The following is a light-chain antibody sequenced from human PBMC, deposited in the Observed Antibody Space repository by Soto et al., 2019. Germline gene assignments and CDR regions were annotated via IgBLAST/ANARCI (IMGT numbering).Light chain of an antibody. V-gene: IGKV3-20*01. J-gene: IGKJ5*01. CDR2: GAS. Sequence: EIVLTQSPGTLSLSPGERATLSCRASQSVSSKLAWYHQKPGQAPRLLIYGASSRATGIPDRFSGSGSGTDSTLTISRLEPEDFAVYYCQQYGGAITFGQGARLEI. CDR3: QQYGGAIT. CDR1: QSVSSK.